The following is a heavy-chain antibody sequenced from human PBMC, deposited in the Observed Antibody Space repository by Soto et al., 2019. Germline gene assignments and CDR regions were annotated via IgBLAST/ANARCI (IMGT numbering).Heavy chain of an antibody. V-gene: IGHV4-38-2*01. CDR3: ARLPYSYSGYDETYFDY. Sequence: SETLALTCAVSGYSITSGYYWGWIRQPPGKGLEWIGSIYHSGSTYYNPSLKSRVTISVDTPQKLFSLKLSSVTAADTAVYYCARLPYSYSGYDETYFDYWGQGTLVTVSS. CDR2: IYHSGST. J-gene: IGHJ4*02. CDR1: GYSITSGYY. D-gene: IGHD5-12*01.